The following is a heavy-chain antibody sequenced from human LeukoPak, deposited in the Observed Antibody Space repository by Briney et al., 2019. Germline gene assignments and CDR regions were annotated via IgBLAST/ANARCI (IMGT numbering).Heavy chain of an antibody. CDR3: ARNLEWGLYYMDV. CDR2: IYYSGST. J-gene: IGHJ6*03. Sequence: SETLSLTRTVSGVSITTYYWSWIRQPPGKGLEWIGYIYYSGSTNYNPSLKSRVTISVDTSKNQFSLKLSSVTAADTAVYYCARNLEWGLYYMDVWGKGTTVAVPS. CDR1: GVSITTYY. D-gene: IGHD7-27*01. V-gene: IGHV4-59*01.